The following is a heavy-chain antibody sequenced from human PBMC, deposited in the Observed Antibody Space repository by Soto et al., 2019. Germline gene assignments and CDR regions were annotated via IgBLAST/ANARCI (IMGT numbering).Heavy chain of an antibody. V-gene: IGHV4-34*01. CDR3: ARPNYYGSWSYCY. CDR1: AGSFSGYY. J-gene: IGHJ4*02. D-gene: IGHD3-10*01. CDR2: INHSGST. Sequence: QVQLQQWGAGLLKPSETLSLTCAVYAGSFSGYYWSWISQPPGKGLELIGEINHSGSTNYNPSLKMRVAITVDTSTNQVSLKLSTVTAADTAVYYCARPNYYGSWSYCYWGQGALVTVSS.